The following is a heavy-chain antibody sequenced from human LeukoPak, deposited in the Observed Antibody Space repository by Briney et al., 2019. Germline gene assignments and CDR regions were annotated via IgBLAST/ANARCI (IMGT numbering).Heavy chain of an antibody. D-gene: IGHD5-18*01. J-gene: IGHJ4*02. CDR1: GGSISSYY. Sequence: PSGTLSLTCAVSGGSISSYYWSWIRQPPGKGLEWIGEINHSGNTNYNPSLKSRVTISVDTSKNQFSLRLSSVTAADTAVYYCVRRGYSYGSWGQGTLVTVSS. CDR2: INHSGNT. CDR3: VRRGYSYGS. V-gene: IGHV4-34*01.